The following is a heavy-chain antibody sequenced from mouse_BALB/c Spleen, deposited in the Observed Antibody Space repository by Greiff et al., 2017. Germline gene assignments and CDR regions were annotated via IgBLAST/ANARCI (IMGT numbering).Heavy chain of an antibody. J-gene: IGHJ2*01. CDR2: IPYSGST. CDR1: GYSITSGYS. Sequence: EVKLQESGPDLVKPSQSLSLTCTVTGYSITSGYSWHCIRQFPGNKLEWMGYIPYSGSTNYNPSLKSRISITRDTSKNQFFLQLNSVTTEDTDTCYCARGGNSLFDYWGQGTTLTVSA. D-gene: IGHD2-1*01. V-gene: IGHV3-1*02. CDR3: ARGGNSLFDY.